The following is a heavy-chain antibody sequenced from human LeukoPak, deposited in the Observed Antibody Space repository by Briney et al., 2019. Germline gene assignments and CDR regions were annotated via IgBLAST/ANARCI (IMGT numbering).Heavy chain of an antibody. CDR1: GFTFSAYW. CDR2: IRQDGSDK. Sequence: GGSLRLSCAASGFTFSAYWMSWVRQAPGKGLEWVANIRQDGSDKYYVDSVKGRFTISRDNAKNSLYLQMNSLRAEDTAVYYCARDGGSAMPFDYWGQGTLVTVSS. V-gene: IGHV3-7*01. D-gene: IGHD2-2*01. CDR3: ARDGGSAMPFDY. J-gene: IGHJ4*02.